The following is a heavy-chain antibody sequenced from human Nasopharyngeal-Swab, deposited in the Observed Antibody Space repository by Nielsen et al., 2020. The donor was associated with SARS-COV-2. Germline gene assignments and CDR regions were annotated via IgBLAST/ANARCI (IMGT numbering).Heavy chain of an antibody. CDR1: GFTFSSYD. V-gene: IGHV3-13*01. CDR2: IGTAGDT. CDR3: ARSKRSIGYCSSTSCYDVDYFDY. D-gene: IGHD2-2*01. Sequence: GASLKISCAASGFTFSSYDMHWVRPATGKGLEWVSAIGTAGDTYYPGSVKGRFTISRENAKNSLYLQMNSLRAGDTAVYYCARSKRSIGYCSSTSCYDVDYFDYWGQGTLVTVSS. J-gene: IGHJ4*02.